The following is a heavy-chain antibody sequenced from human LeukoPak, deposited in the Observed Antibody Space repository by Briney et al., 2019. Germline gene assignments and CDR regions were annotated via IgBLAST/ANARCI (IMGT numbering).Heavy chain of an antibody. CDR2: IWYDGSNK. Sequence: PGGSLRLSCAASGFTFSSYGMPWVRQAPGKGVKWVAVIWYDGSNKYYADSVKGRFTISRDNSKNTLYLQMNSLRAEDTAVYYCARDPDSSASHWGQGTLVTVSS. V-gene: IGHV3-33*01. D-gene: IGHD3-22*01. CDR3: ARDPDSSASH. CDR1: GFTFSSYG. J-gene: IGHJ4*02.